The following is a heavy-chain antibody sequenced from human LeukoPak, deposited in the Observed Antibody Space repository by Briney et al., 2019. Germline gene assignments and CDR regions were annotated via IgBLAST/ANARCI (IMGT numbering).Heavy chain of an antibody. CDR1: GFTFTNYA. Sequence: GGSLRLSCAASGFTFTNYAMSWVRQAPGRGLEWVSILGADGVSTYYADSVKGRFTTSRDSSKNTLYLQMNSLRAEDSAIYYCAKRVSYSSGSHLDYWGQGTLVTVSS. CDR2: LGADGVST. V-gene: IGHV3-23*01. CDR3: AKRVSYSSGSHLDY. J-gene: IGHJ4*02. D-gene: IGHD3-10*01.